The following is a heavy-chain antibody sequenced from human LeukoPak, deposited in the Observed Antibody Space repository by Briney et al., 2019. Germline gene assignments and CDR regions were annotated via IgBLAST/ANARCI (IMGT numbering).Heavy chain of an antibody. CDR3: ARLRIAHFDY. Sequence: GGSLRLSCAAAGFTFSSYWMHWVRQAPGKGLVWVSRINTDGSSTIYADSVKGRFTISRDNAKNTLYLQMNSLRAEDTAVYYCARLRIAHFDYWGQGTLVTVSS. J-gene: IGHJ4*02. D-gene: IGHD1-14*01. CDR1: GFTFSSYW. CDR2: INTDGSST. V-gene: IGHV3-74*01.